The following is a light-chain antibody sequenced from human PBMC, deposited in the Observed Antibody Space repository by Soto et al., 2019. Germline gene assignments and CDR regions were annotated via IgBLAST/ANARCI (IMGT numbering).Light chain of an antibody. CDR1: QSVSSY. Sequence: EIVLTQSPATLSLSPGERATLSCRASQSVSSYLAWYQQKPGQAPRLLIYDASNSATGIPARFSGSGSGTDFTLTISSLEPEDFAVYHCQQRSNWITFGQGTRLEIK. V-gene: IGKV3-11*01. CDR3: QQRSNWIT. J-gene: IGKJ5*01. CDR2: DAS.